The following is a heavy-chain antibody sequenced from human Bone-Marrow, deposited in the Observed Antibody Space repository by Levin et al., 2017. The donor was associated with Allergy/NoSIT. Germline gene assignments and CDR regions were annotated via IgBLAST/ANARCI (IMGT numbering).Heavy chain of an antibody. V-gene: IGHV3-23*01. CDR3: VKDWDLDNCGGGSCLGY. CDR2: ISRDGGDT. CDR1: GFTFSSYA. J-gene: IGHJ4*02. Sequence: PGGSLRLSCAASGFTFSSYAMSWVRQAPGKGLEWVSTISRDGGDTYHADSAKGRFTISRDNSKNTLYLQMNSLSAEDTALYYCVKDWDLDNCGGGSCLGYWGQGALVTVSS. D-gene: IGHD2-15*01.